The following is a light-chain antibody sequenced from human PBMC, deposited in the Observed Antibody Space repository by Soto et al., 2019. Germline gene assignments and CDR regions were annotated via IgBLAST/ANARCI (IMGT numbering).Light chain of an antibody. CDR2: GES. V-gene: IGKV3D-15*01. CDR1: QSISSN. J-gene: IGKJ1*01. CDR3: QQYNNWPPWT. Sequence: EIVMTQSPATLSVSPGERATHSCRASQSISSNLAWYQQKPGQAPRLLIYGESTRATGIPARFSGSGSGTEFTLTISSLQSEDFAVYYCQQYNNWPPWTFGQGTKVEIK.